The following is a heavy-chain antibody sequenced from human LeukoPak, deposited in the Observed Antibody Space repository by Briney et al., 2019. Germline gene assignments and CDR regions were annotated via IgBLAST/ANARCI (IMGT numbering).Heavy chain of an antibody. CDR2: IGTGGNPV. CDR3: ARRMSYDIFVPRDALDI. V-gene: IGHV3-48*03. J-gene: IGHJ3*02. CDR1: GFSFSTYE. Sequence: GGSLRLSCAASGFSFSTYEMNWLRQAPGKGLEWVSYIGTGGNPVYYADSVKGRFTISRDNAKNSLYLRLNRLRAEDTAVYYCARRMSYDIFVPRDALDIWGQGAMVIVSS. D-gene: IGHD3-9*01.